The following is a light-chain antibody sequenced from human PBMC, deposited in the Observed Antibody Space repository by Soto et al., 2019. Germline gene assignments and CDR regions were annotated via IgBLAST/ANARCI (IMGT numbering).Light chain of an antibody. CDR2: AAS. CDR3: QQYNSYSVWT. Sequence: VSWMAQSPSVLSASTGDRATSGCRMSQGISSYLAWYQQKPGKAPKLLIYAASTLQSGVPSRFSGSGSGTEFTLTISSLQPDDFATYYCQQYNSYSVWTFGQGTKVDIK. J-gene: IGKJ1*01. CDR1: QGISSY. V-gene: IGKV1D-8*03.